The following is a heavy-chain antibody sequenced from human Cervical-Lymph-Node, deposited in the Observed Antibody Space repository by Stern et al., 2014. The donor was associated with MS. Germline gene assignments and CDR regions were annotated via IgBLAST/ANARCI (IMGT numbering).Heavy chain of an antibody. CDR1: GFTFGRHS. J-gene: IGHJ4*02. CDR3: ARPAAARYFDY. Sequence: VQLEESGGGVVQPGGSLRLSCATSGFTFGRHSMHWVRQVPGKGLEWVAIISYDGSSQHYADSVKGRFTISRDNSNNTLYLQMNSLRIEDTAMYYCARPAAARYFDYWGQGSQVTVSS. V-gene: IGHV3-30-3*01. D-gene: IGHD6-25*01. CDR2: ISYDGSSQ.